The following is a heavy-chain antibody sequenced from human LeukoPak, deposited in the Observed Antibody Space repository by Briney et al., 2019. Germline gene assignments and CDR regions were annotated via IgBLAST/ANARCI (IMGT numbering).Heavy chain of an antibody. V-gene: IGHV3-7*05. CDR3: ARAGYTYTWPPSYYYGMDV. CDR2: IKEDGSGK. D-gene: IGHD2-2*02. J-gene: IGHJ6*02. CDR1: GFTFKSYW. Sequence: GGSLRLSCAASGFTFKSYWMNWVRQAPGKGLEWVAHIKEDGSGKYYVDSVKGRFTISRDNAKNSLYLQMNSLRADDTAVYYCARAGYTYTWPPSYYYGMDVWGQGTTVTASS.